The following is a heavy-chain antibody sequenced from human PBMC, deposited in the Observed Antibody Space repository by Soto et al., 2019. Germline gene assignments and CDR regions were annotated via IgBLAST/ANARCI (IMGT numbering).Heavy chain of an antibody. Sequence: GGSLRLSCAASGFTFSSYSMNWVRQAPGKGLEWVSSISSSSSYIYYADSVKGRFTISRDNAKNSLYLQMNSLRAEDTAVYYCASPGNSYGSAFDYWGQGTLVTVSS. CDR1: GFTFSSYS. CDR3: ASPGNSYGSAFDY. J-gene: IGHJ4*02. V-gene: IGHV3-21*01. D-gene: IGHD5-18*01. CDR2: ISSSSSYI.